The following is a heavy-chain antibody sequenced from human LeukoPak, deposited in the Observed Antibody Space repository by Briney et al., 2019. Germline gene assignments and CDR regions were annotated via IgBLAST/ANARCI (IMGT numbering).Heavy chain of an antibody. V-gene: IGHV4-34*01. CDR3: ARGPAVLLWLGPRHNWFDP. D-gene: IGHD3-10*01. CDR1: GGSFSGYY. J-gene: IGHJ5*02. Sequence: PSETLSLTCAVYGGSFSGYYWSWIRQPPGKGLEWIGEINHSGSTNYNPSLKSRVTISVDTSKNQFSLKLSSVTAADTAVYYCARGPAVLLWLGPRHNWFDPWGQGTLVTVSS. CDR2: INHSGST.